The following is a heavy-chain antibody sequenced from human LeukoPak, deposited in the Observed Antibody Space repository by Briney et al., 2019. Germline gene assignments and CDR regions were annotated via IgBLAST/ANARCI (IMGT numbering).Heavy chain of an antibody. CDR3: ARGRKYQLPTYYYGSGSYDYFDY. V-gene: IGHV4-34*01. Sequence: SETLSLTCTVSGGSISSYYWSWIRQPPGKGLEWIGEINHSGSTNYNPSLKSRVTISVDTSKNQFPLKLSSVTAADTAVYYCARGRKYQLPTYYYGSGSYDYFDYWGQGTLVTVSS. D-gene: IGHD3-10*01. CDR2: INHSGST. J-gene: IGHJ4*02. CDR1: GGSISSYY.